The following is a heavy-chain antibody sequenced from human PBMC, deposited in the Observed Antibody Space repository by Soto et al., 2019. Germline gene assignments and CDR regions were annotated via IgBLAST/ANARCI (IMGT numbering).Heavy chain of an antibody. J-gene: IGHJ6*02. CDR1: GGTFSSYA. CDR3: ARSQGGSSSLDIYYYYYYGMDV. Sequence: QVQLVQSGAEVKKPGSSVKVSCKAPGGTFSSYAISWVRQAPGQGLEWMGGIIPIFGTAQYAQKFQGRVTITADESTNTGYMELSSLRSEDTAVYYCARSQGGSSSLDIYYYYYYGMDVCGQGTTVTVSS. CDR2: IIPIFGTA. V-gene: IGHV1-69*01. D-gene: IGHD2-15*01.